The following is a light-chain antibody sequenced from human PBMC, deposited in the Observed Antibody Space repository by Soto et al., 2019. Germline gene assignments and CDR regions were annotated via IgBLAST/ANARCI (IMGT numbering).Light chain of an antibody. Sequence: QPVLTQPPSVSGAPGQRVTISCTGSSSNIGAGYDVHWYQQLPGTAPKLLIYGTSNRPSGVPDRFSGSKSGTSASLAITGLQAEDEADYYCQSYDSSLSALVVFGGGTKLTVL. CDR1: SSNIGAGYD. V-gene: IGLV1-40*01. J-gene: IGLJ2*01. CDR2: GTS. CDR3: QSYDSSLSALVV.